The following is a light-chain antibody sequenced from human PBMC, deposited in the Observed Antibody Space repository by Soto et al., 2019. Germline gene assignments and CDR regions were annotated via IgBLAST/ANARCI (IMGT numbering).Light chain of an antibody. CDR1: QSISSSY. J-gene: IGKJ1*01. Sequence: ELVLTQSPGTLSLSPGERGTLSCRASQSISSSYLAWYQQKPGQAPRLLIYAASSRATGIPDRFSGSGSGTDFTLTISRLEPEDFAVYYCQQYGSSPWTFGQGTKVEIK. V-gene: IGKV3-20*01. CDR2: AAS. CDR3: QQYGSSPWT.